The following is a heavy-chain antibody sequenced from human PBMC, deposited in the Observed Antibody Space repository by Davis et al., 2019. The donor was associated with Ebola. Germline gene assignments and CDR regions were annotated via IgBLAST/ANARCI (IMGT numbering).Heavy chain of an antibody. CDR3: ARWGGVATIEDYYYYGMDV. CDR1: GGSTSSSSYY. Sequence: SETLSLTCTVSGGSTSSSSYYWGWIRQPPGRGLEWIGSIDYSGSTNYNPSLKSRVTISVDTSKNQFTLKLSSVTAADTAVYYCARWGGVATIEDYYYYGMDVWGQGTTVTVSS. D-gene: IGHD5-24*01. J-gene: IGHJ6*02. V-gene: IGHV4-39*06. CDR2: IDYSGST.